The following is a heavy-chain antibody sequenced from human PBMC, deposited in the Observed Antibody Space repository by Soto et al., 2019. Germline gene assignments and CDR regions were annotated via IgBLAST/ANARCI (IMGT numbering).Heavy chain of an antibody. CDR2: ISASGGGT. D-gene: IGHD2-2*02. V-gene: IGHV3-23*01. J-gene: IGHJ4*02. CDR3: AKGRDGSATWYKGVH. Sequence: GGSLRLSCAASGFTFSSYAMTWVRQAPGKGLEWVSGISASGGGTYYADSVKGRFTISRDNSKNTLYLQMNNLSAEDTAVYYCAKGRDGSATWYKGVHWGQGTLVTVSS. CDR1: GFTFSSYA.